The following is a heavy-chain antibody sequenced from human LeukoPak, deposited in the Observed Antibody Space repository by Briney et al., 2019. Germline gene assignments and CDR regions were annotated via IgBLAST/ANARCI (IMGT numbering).Heavy chain of an antibody. CDR1: GVSISSYY. CDR2: IYYSGST. J-gene: IGHJ2*01. Sequence: SETLSLTCTVSGVSISSYYWSWIRQPPGKGLEWIGYIYYSGSTNYNPSLKSRVTMSVDTSKNQFSLKLSSVTAADTAVYYCARHYCGGDCYSRWYLDLWGRGTLVTVSS. D-gene: IGHD2-21*02. V-gene: IGHV4-59*12. CDR3: ARHYCGGDCYSRWYLDL.